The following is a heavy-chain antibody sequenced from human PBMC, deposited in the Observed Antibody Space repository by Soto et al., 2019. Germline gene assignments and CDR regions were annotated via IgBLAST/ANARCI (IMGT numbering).Heavy chain of an antibody. J-gene: IGHJ6*02. CDR2: MAFDGSNK. D-gene: IGHD3-10*02. V-gene: IGHV3-30-3*01. Sequence: QVQLVESGGGVVRPGRSLRLSCAASGFAFNNYSMHWVRQAPGKGLEWVAIMAFDGSNKYTADSVKGRFTISRDNSKNILYLQMSSLRPEDTAVHFCARDRVPYVYFYYGMDVWGQGTTVIVSS. CDR1: GFAFNNYS. CDR3: ARDRVPYVYFYYGMDV.